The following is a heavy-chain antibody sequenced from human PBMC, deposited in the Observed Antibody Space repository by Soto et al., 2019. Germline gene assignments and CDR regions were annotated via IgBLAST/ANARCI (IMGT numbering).Heavy chain of an antibody. Sequence: QVQLVESGGGVVQPGRSLRLSCAASGFTFSSYGMHWVRQAPGKGLEWVAVIWHDGSNKYYADSVKGRFTISRDNSKNTLYLQMNSLRAEDTAVYYCARDPGDGSEYSNYPAYYYYGMDVWGQGTTVTVSS. J-gene: IGHJ6*02. V-gene: IGHV3-33*01. CDR1: GFTFSSYG. CDR2: IWHDGSNK. D-gene: IGHD4-4*01. CDR3: ARDPGDGSEYSNYPAYYYYGMDV.